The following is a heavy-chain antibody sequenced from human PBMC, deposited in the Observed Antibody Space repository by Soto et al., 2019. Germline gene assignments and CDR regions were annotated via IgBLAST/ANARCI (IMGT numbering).Heavy chain of an antibody. Sequence: GESLKISCKGSGYSFTSYWIGWVRQMPGKGLEWMGIIYPGDSDTRYSPSFQGQVTISADKSISTAYLQWSSLKASDTAMYYCARRTQISRTIYYDSSGYQYYYYGMDVWGQGTTVTVSS. D-gene: IGHD3-22*01. J-gene: IGHJ6*02. CDR2: IYPGDSDT. V-gene: IGHV5-51*01. CDR3: ARRTQISRTIYYDSSGYQYYYYGMDV. CDR1: GYSFTSYW.